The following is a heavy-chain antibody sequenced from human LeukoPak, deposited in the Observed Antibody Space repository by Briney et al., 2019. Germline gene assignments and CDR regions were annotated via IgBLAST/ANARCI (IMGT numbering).Heavy chain of an antibody. J-gene: IGHJ4*02. V-gene: IGHV4-39*01. Sequence: SETLSLTCTVSGGSISSSSYYWGWIRQPPGKGLEWIGSIYYSGSTYYNPSLKSRVTISVDTSKNQFSLKLSSVTAADTAVYYCAKNENYDILTGYYVGFDYWGQGTLVTVSS. CDR3: AKNENYDILTGYYVGFDY. D-gene: IGHD3-9*01. CDR1: GGSISSSSYY. CDR2: IYYSGST.